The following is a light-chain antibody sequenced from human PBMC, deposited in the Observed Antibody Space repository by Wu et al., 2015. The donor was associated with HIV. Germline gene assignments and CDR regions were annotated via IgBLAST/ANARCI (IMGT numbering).Light chain of an antibody. CDR3: QQFGSSII. CDR1: QSISSNY. CDR2: GAS. Sequence: EIVLTQSPGTLSLSPGERATLSCRASQSISSNYLAWYQQKPGQAPRLLIYGASSRATAIPDRFSGSGSGTDFTLTISRLESEDFAVYYCQQFGSSIIFGGGTKVEIK. V-gene: IGKV3-20*01. J-gene: IGKJ4*01.